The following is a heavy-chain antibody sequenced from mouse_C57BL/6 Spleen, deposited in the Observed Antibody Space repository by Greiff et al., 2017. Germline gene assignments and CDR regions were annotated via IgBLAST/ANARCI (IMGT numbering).Heavy chain of an antibody. CDR1: GFTFSSYA. V-gene: IGHV5-4*01. CDR3: AGASWDEGYFDV. Sequence: EVQLQESGGGLVKPGGSLKLSCAASGFTFSSYAMSWVRQTPEKRLEWVATISDGGSYTYYPDNVKGRFTISRDNAKNNLYLQMSHLKSEDKAMYYCAGASWDEGYFDVWGTGTTVTVSS. J-gene: IGHJ1*03. D-gene: IGHD4-1*01. CDR2: ISDGGSYT.